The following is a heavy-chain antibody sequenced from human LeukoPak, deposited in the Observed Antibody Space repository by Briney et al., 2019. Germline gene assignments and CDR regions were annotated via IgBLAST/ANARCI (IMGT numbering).Heavy chain of an antibody. Sequence: SETLSLTCTVSGGSISSYYWSWIRQPAGKGLEWIGRIYTSGSTNYNPSLKSRVTISVDKTKNQSSLKLSSVTAADTAVYYCARERWGIVLMVCAPGRAFDIWGQGTMVTVSS. CDR3: ARERWGIVLMVCAPGRAFDI. D-gene: IGHD2-8*01. J-gene: IGHJ3*02. CDR1: GGSISSYY. V-gene: IGHV4-4*07. CDR2: IYTSGST.